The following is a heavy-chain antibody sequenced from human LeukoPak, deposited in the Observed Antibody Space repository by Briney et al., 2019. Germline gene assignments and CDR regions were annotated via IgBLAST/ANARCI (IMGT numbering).Heavy chain of an antibody. V-gene: IGHV4-59*01. J-gene: IGHJ4*02. D-gene: IGHD4-17*01. Sequence: SETLSLTCTVSGGSIRSYYWSWIRQPPGKGLEWIGYIDYSGSTNYNPSLKSRVTISVDTSKSQFSLNLSSVTAADTAVYYCAREQARYGDFDYWGQGTLVTVSS. CDR2: IDYSGST. CDR1: GGSIRSYY. CDR3: AREQARYGDFDY.